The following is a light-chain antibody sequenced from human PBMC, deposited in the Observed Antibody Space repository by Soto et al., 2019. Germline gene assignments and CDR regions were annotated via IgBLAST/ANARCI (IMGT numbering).Light chain of an antibody. Sequence: QSVLTQPASVSGSPGQSITISCTGSGRDIGAYDYVSWYQQHPGKAPKLIIYGVKNRPSGVSNRFSASKSAFTASLTISGLQTEAEADYYCSSYTTSYFYVFGPGTKLTVL. CDR3: SSYTTSYFYV. J-gene: IGLJ1*01. CDR1: GRDIGAYDY. CDR2: GVK. V-gene: IGLV2-14*01.